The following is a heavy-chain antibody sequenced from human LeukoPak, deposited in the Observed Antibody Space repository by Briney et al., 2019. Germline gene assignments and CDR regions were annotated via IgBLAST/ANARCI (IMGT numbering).Heavy chain of an antibody. CDR2: LNPSDGST. J-gene: IGHJ3*02. CDR1: GYTFTYYN. D-gene: IGHD3-16*01. CDR3: ARTRLGLSDAFDI. V-gene: IGHV1-46*01. Sequence: ASVKVSCKASGYTFTYYNIHWVRQAPGQGLEWMGILNPSDGSTSYAQKFQGTVTMTRDTSTTTVYMELSSLRSEDTALYYCARTRLGLSDAFDIWGQGTLVTVSS.